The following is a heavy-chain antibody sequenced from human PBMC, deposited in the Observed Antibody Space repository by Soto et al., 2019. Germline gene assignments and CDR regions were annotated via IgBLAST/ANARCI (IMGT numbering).Heavy chain of an antibody. J-gene: IGHJ4*02. D-gene: IGHD2-15*01. CDR1: GFTFSSYG. CDR2: ISYDGSNK. Sequence: QVQLVESGGGVVQPGRSLRLSCAASGFTFSSYGMHWVRQAPGKGLEWVAVISYDGSNKYYADSVKGRFTISRDNSKNTLYLQMTSLRAEDTAVYYCATDQVRVVVAAAFDYWGQGTLVTVSS. CDR3: ATDQVRVVVAAAFDY. V-gene: IGHV3-30*03.